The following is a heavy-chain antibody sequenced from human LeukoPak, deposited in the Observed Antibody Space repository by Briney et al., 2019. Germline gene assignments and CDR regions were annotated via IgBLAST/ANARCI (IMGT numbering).Heavy chain of an antibody. V-gene: IGHV4-61*02. Sequence: PSETLSLTCTVSGGSISSGSYYWRWIRQPAGKGLECIGRIYTSGSTNYNPSLKSRVTISVDTSKNQFSLKLSSVTAADTAVYYCARGPTIFGVVISFDYWGQGTLVTVSS. CDR1: GGSISSGSYY. J-gene: IGHJ4*02. CDR2: IYTSGST. CDR3: ARGPTIFGVVISFDY. D-gene: IGHD3-3*01.